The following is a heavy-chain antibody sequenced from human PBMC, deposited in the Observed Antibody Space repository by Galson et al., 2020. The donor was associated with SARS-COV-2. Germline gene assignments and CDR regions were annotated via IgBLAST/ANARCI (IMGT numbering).Heavy chain of an antibody. V-gene: IGHV4-39*02. J-gene: IGHJ4*02. D-gene: IGHD2-15*01. Sequence: GWIRQPPGKGLEWITIMHYNGRTHYNPSLKSRVTISLDTSKNRFSLKLSSVTAADTAVYYCATLTSCSIDTCCSEYWGQGTLVTVSS. CDR3: ATLTSCSIDTCCSEY. CDR2: MHYNGRT.